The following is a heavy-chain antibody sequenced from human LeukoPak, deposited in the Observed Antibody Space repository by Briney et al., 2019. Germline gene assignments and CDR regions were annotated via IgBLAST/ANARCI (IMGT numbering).Heavy chain of an antibody. Sequence: GGSLRLSCAASGFTFSSYSMNWVRQAPGKGLEWVSSISSSSSYIYYADSVKGRFTISRDNAKNSLYPQMNSPRAEDTAVYYCARDLNVDTAMLDYWGQGTLVTVSS. CDR3: ARDLNVDTAMLDY. CDR1: GFTFSSYS. J-gene: IGHJ4*02. V-gene: IGHV3-21*01. CDR2: ISSSSSYI. D-gene: IGHD5-18*01.